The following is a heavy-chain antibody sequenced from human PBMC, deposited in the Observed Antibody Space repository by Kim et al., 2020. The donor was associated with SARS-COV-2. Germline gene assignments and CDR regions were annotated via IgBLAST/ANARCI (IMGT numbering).Heavy chain of an antibody. CDR3: ARDDHDSSSWYGNYYYYYGMDV. Sequence: GGSLRLSCAASGFTFSSYAMHWVRQAPGKGLEWVAVISYDGSNKYYADSVKGRFTISRDNSKNTLYLQMNSLRAEDTAVYYCARDDHDSSSWYGNYYYYYGMDVWGQGTTVTVSS. J-gene: IGHJ6*02. CDR2: ISYDGSNK. V-gene: IGHV3-30*04. CDR1: GFTFSSYA. D-gene: IGHD6-13*01.